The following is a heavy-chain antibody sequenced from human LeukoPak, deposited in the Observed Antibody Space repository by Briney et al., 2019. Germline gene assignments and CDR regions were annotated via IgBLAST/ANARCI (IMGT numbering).Heavy chain of an antibody. Sequence: GGSLRLSCAASGFTFSNCAMSWVRQAPGKGLEWVSGISEAGGSTNYADSVKGRFTISRDNSKNTLYLRMDSLRAEDTAVYYCAKDWEQWLVRFYFDYWGQGTLVTVSS. D-gene: IGHD6-19*01. CDR3: AKDWEQWLVRFYFDY. V-gene: IGHV3-23*01. CDR2: ISEAGGST. J-gene: IGHJ4*02. CDR1: GFTFSNCA.